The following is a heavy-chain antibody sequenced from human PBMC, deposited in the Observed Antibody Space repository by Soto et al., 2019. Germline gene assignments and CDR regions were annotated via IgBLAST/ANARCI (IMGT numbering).Heavy chain of an antibody. CDR2: ISAYNGNT. CDR1: GYTFTNYG. V-gene: IGHV1-18*01. D-gene: IGHD2-2*01. J-gene: IGHJ4*02. CDR3: ARVGAYCVSTSCHDY. Sequence: QVQLVQSGAEVKKPGALVKVSCKASGYTFTNYGISWVRQAPGQGLEWMGWISAYNGNTDYAQKLQGRVTMTTDTSTSTAYMELRSLRSDDTAVYYCARVGAYCVSTSCHDYWGQGTLDTVSS.